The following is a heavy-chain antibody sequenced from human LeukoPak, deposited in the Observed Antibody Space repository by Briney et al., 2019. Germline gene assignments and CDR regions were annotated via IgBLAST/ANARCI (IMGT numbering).Heavy chain of an antibody. J-gene: IGHJ4*02. CDR3: ARTTYYYGSGSYYYFDY. CDR1: GGSISSYH. V-gene: IGHV4-59*01. Sequence: SETLSLTCTVSGGSISSYHWSWIRQPPGKGLXXXXXIYYSGSTNYNPSLKSRVTISVDTSKNQFSLKLSSVTAADTAVYYCARTTYYYGSGSYYYFDYWGQGTLVTVSS. D-gene: IGHD3-10*01. CDR2: IYYSGST.